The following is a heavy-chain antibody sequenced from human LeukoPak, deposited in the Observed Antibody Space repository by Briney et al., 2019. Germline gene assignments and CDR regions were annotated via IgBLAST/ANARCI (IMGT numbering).Heavy chain of an antibody. CDR2: ISSSSSYT. CDR1: GFTFSDYY. J-gene: IGHJ4*02. D-gene: IGHD2-15*01. V-gene: IGHV3-11*06. Sequence: GGSLRLTCAASGFTFSDYYMSWIRQAPGKGLEWVSDISSSSSYTNYADSVKGRFTISRDNAKNSLYLQMNSLRAEDTAVYYCARDYCSGGSSFSDYWGQGTLVTVSS. CDR3: ARDYCSGGSSFSDY.